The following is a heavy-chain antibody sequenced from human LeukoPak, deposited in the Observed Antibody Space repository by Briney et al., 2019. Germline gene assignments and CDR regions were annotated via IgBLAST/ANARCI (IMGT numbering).Heavy chain of an antibody. CDR2: ISTSGSSI. CDR1: GFTFSTYE. CDR3: ARDATTELGTVYMDV. D-gene: IGHD4-17*01. J-gene: IGHJ6*03. Sequence: GGSLRLSCAASGFTFSTYEINWVRQAPGKGLEWLSHISTSGSSIHYADSVKGRFTISRDNSKNSLYLQMNSLRVEDTAVYYCARDATTELGTVYMDVWGKGTTVTISS. V-gene: IGHV3-48*03.